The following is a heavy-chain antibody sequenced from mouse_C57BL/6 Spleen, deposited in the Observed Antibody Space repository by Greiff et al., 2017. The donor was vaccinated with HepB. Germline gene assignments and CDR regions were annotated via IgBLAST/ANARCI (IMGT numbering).Heavy chain of an antibody. CDR2: IRNKANGYTT. J-gene: IGHJ1*03. Sequence: EVHLVESGGGLVQPGGSLSLSCAASGFTFTDYYMSWVRQPPGKALEWLGFIRNKANGYTTEYSASVKGRFTISRDNSQSILYLQMNALRAEDSATYYCARHSFYYGSSPYWYFDVWGTGTTVTVSS. V-gene: IGHV7-3*01. CDR3: ARHSFYYGSSPYWYFDV. CDR1: GFTFTDYY. D-gene: IGHD1-1*01.